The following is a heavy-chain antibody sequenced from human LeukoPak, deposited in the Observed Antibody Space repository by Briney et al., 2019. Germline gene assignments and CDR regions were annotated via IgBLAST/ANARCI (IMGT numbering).Heavy chain of an antibody. V-gene: IGHV1-69*13. CDR1: GGTFSSYA. D-gene: IGHD5-18*01. CDR3: AGGWIRGSLDC. J-gene: IGHJ4*02. CDR2: IIPIFGTA. Sequence: ASVTVSCKASGGTFSSYAISWVRQAPGQGLEWMGGIIPIFGTANYAQKFQGRVTITADESTSTAYMELSSLRSGDTAVYYCAGGWIRGSLDCWGQGTLVTVSS.